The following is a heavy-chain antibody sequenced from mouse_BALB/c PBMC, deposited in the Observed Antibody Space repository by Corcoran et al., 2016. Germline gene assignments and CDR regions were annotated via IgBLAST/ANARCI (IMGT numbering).Heavy chain of an antibody. CDR3: ARWLLREGFAY. CDR2: IDPENGNT. D-gene: IGHD2-3*01. J-gene: IGHJ3*01. Sequence: EVQLQQSGSELVRPGALVTLSSNASVFNITDYDMHWVKQRPEQGLEWIGWIDPENGNTIYDPKFQGKASITAVTSSNTAYLQLSSLTSEDTAVYYGARWLLREGFAYWGQGTLVTVFA. CDR1: VFNITDYD. V-gene: IGHV14-1*02.